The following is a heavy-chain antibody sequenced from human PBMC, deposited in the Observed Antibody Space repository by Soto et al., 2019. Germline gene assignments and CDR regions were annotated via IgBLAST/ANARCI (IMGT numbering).Heavy chain of an antibody. CDR1: GGSISSGGYY. J-gene: IGHJ6*02. Sequence: SETLSLTCTVSGGSISSGGYYWSWIRQHPGKGLEWIGYIYYSGSTYYNPSLKSRVTISVDTSKNQFSLKLSSVTAADTAVYYCARDGAGVVPAAVGMDVWGQGTTVTVSS. CDR3: ARDGAGVVPAAVGMDV. CDR2: IYYSGST. V-gene: IGHV4-31*03. D-gene: IGHD2-2*01.